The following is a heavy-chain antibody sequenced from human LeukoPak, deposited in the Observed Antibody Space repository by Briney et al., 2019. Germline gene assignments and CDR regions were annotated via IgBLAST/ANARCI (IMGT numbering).Heavy chain of an antibody. CDR1: GFTVSSNH. J-gene: IGHJ4*02. Sequence: GGSLRLSCAASGFTVSSNHMSWVRQAPGKGLEWVSVIYSGGSTYYADSVKGRFTISRDNSKNTLYLQMNSLRAEDTAVYYCARTPYGSGDFDYWGQGTLVTVSS. V-gene: IGHV3-66*01. CDR3: ARTPYGSGDFDY. CDR2: IYSGGST. D-gene: IGHD3-10*01.